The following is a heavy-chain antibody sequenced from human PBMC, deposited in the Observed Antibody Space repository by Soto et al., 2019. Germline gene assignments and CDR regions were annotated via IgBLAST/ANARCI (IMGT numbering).Heavy chain of an antibody. CDR3: AREHSSSWRFDY. CDR1: GYTFTSYD. CDR2: MNPNSGNT. V-gene: IGHV1-8*01. Sequence: QVQLVQSGAEVKKHGASVKVSXKASGYTFTSYDINWVRQATGQGLEWMGWMNPNSGNTGYAQKFQGRVTMTRNTSISTAYMELSSLRSEDTAVYYCAREHSSSWRFDYWGQGTLVTVSS. D-gene: IGHD6-13*01. J-gene: IGHJ4*02.